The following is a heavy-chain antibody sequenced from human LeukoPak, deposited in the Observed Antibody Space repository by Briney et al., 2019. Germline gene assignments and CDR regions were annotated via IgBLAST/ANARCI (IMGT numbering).Heavy chain of an antibody. CDR2: IWHDGSHK. V-gene: IGHV3-33*01. CDR3: ARASTGDYGPFGY. J-gene: IGHJ4*02. CDR1: GFAFNTYA. Sequence: PGRSLRLSCAASGFAFNTYAMHWVRQAPGQGLEWVALIWHDGSHKFYSNSVRGQFTISRDNSKNTLYLQMNSLRAEDTAVYYCARASTGDYGPFGYWGQGTLVTVSS. D-gene: IGHD4-17*01.